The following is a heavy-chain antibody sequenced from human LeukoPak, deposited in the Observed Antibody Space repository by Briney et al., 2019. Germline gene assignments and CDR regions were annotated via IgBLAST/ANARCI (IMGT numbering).Heavy chain of an antibody. Sequence: SETLSLTCIVSGGSINSYYWSWIRQPPGKGLEWIGYIYYSGSTNYNPSLKSRVTISVDTSKNQFSLKLNSVTAADTAVYYGARLGSYFDYWGQGTLVTVSS. CDR3: ARLGSYFDY. V-gene: IGHV4-59*01. D-gene: IGHD1-26*01. J-gene: IGHJ4*02. CDR2: IYYSGST. CDR1: GGSINSYY.